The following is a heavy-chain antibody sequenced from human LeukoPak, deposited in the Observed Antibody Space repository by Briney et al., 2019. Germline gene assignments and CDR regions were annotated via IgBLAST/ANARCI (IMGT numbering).Heavy chain of an antibody. J-gene: IGHJ6*03. Sequence: PGGSLRLSCAASGFTFSSYSMNWVRQAPGKGLEWVSSISSSSSYIYYADSVKGRFTISRDNAKNSLYLQMNSLRAEDTAVYYCARDIEKLWFGELLSRYYYYYYMDVWGKGTTVTVSS. D-gene: IGHD3-10*01. V-gene: IGHV3-21*01. CDR2: ISSSSSYI. CDR1: GFTFSSYS. CDR3: ARDIEKLWFGELLSRYYYYYYMDV.